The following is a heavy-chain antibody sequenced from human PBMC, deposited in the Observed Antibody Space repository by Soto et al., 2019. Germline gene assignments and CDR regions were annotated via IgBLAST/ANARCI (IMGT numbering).Heavy chain of an antibody. Sequence: SGPTLVNPTETLTPTCTVSGFSLSNARMGVGWIRQPPGKALEWLAHIFSNDEKSYSTSLKSRLTISKDTSKSRVVLTMTNMDPVDTATYYCARIPPTDYGGNSATFDYWGQGTLVTVSS. D-gene: IGHD4-17*01. J-gene: IGHJ4*02. CDR2: IFSNDEK. CDR3: ARIPPTDYGGNSATFDY. CDR1: GFSLSNARMG. V-gene: IGHV2-26*01.